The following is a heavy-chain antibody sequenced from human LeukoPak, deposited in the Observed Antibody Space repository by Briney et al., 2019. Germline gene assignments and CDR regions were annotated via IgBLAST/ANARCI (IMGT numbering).Heavy chain of an antibody. Sequence: GGSLRLSCAASGFTLGSYSMNWVRQAPGKGLEWASSISSSSSYIYYADSVKGRFTISRDNAKNSLYLQMNSLRAEDTAVYYCARDAELWVDYWGQGTLVTVSS. J-gene: IGHJ4*02. D-gene: IGHD1-14*01. CDR2: ISSSSSYI. V-gene: IGHV3-21*01. CDR1: GFTLGSYS. CDR3: ARDAELWVDY.